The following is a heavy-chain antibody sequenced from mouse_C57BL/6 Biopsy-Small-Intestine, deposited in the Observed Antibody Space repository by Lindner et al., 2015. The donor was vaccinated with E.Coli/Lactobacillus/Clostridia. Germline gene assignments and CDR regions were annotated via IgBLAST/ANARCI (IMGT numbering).Heavy chain of an antibody. CDR3: ARNYGSSWRVDY. J-gene: IGHJ2*01. Sequence: VQLQESGTVLARPGASVKVSCKTSGYTFTSYWMHWVKQRPGQGLEWIGAIYPGNSDTSYNQKFKGKAKLTAVTSASTAYMELSSLTNEDSAVYYCARNYGSSWRVDYWGQGTTLTVSS. CDR1: GYTFTSYW. D-gene: IGHD1-1*01. V-gene: IGHV1-5*01. CDR2: IYPGNSDT.